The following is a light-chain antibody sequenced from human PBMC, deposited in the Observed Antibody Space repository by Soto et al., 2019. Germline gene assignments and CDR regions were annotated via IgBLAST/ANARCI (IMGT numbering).Light chain of an antibody. J-gene: IGKJ3*01. Sequence: EVVMTQSPATLSLSPGERATLSCRASQSVSSDLAWYQQKPGQAPRLLIYGASTRATDIPARFSCVGSGTEFSLTISSLQSEDFAIYYCQQYNDWPPITFGPGTRVDFK. V-gene: IGKV3-15*01. CDR3: QQYNDWPPIT. CDR2: GAS. CDR1: QSVSSD.